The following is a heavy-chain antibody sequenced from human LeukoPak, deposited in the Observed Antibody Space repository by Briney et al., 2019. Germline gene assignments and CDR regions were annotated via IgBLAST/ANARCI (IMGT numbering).Heavy chain of an antibody. CDR2: IHSNGRT. CDR3: ARHDYFYDRSTYHAAFDI. J-gene: IGHJ3*02. Sequence: PSETLTLTCTVSGDSISRYYWRWIRQHPGKGLEWIGYIHSNGRTNYNPSLKSRVAMSLDTSKNQFSLNLSSVTAADTAVYYCARHDYFYDRSTYHAAFDIWGEGTMDTVSS. V-gene: IGHV4-59*08. D-gene: IGHD3-22*01. CDR1: GDSISRYY.